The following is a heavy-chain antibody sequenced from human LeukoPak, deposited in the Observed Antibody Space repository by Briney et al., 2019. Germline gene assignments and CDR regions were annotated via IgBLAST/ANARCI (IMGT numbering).Heavy chain of an antibody. CDR1: VGTFSGHY. J-gene: IGHJ3*02. D-gene: IGHD1-26*01. CDR2: IDHTGKS. CDR3: ARASHPGETYFNPFDI. Sequence: PSETLSLTCVVYVGTFSGHYWSWIRQAPGRGLGWIGEIDHTGKSNYESALKSRVTMAVDTSKNQFSLSLESVPAADTAIYYCARASHPGETYFNPFDIWGRGKPVTVFS. V-gene: IGHV4-34*01.